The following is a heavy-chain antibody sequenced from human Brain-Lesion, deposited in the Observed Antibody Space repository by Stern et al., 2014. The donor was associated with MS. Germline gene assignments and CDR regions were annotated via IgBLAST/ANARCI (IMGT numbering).Heavy chain of an antibody. J-gene: IGHJ5*02. Sequence: QVQLVQSGPGLVKPSETLSLTCTVAGGSVSSTSYAWAWIRQPPGKGLEWIGTIYYSGNTYYSPSLKSRLTISLDTSQNQFSLRRRFGTAADTAVYYCAGEEDIRYCSGGSCTGNWFDPWGQGTLVTVSS. V-gene: IGHV4-39*01. D-gene: IGHD2-15*01. CDR3: AGEEDIRYCSGGSCTGNWFDP. CDR2: IYYSGNT. CDR1: GGSVSSTSYA.